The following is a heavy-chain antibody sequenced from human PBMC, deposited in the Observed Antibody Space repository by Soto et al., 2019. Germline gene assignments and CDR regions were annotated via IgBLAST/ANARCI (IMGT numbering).Heavy chain of an antibody. CDR3: ARVGRWYDYIWGSYRYHDAFDI. Sequence: ASVKVSCKASGYTFTGYYIHWVRQAPGQGLEWMGWINPNSGGTNYAQKFQGWVTMTRDTSISTAYMELSRLRSDDTAVYYCARVGRWYDYIWGSYRYHDAFDIWGQGTMVTVSS. J-gene: IGHJ3*02. D-gene: IGHD3-16*02. CDR1: GYTFTGYY. V-gene: IGHV1-2*04. CDR2: INPNSGGT.